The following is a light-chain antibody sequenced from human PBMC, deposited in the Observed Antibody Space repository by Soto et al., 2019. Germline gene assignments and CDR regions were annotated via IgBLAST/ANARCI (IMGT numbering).Light chain of an antibody. Sequence: EIVMTQSPATLSVSQGKRGTLSCRASQSVGSYLAWYQQKPGQAPRLLIYDTSTRATGIPARFSGSGSGTEFTLTISSLQSEDFAVYYCQQYNNWPPWTFGQGTKVEIK. CDR3: QQYNNWPPWT. CDR2: DTS. V-gene: IGKV3-15*01. J-gene: IGKJ1*01. CDR1: QSVGSY.